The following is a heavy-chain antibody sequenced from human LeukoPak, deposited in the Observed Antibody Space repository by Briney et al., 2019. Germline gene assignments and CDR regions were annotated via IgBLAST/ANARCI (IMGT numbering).Heavy chain of an antibody. D-gene: IGHD3-10*01. J-gene: IGHJ4*02. CDR3: AKEANFAGYFDY. V-gene: IGHV3-23*01. Sequence: GGSLRLSCAASGFTFSSYAMRWVRQAPGKGLEWISSISGSGGSTNSADSVKGRFTISRDNSKNTLYLQMNSLRAEDTAVYYCAKEANFAGYFDYWGQGTLVTVSS. CDR2: ISGSGGST. CDR1: GFTFSSYA.